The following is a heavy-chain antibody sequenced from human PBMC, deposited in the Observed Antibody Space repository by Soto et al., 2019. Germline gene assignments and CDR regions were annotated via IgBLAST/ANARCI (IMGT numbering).Heavy chain of an antibody. CDR3: ARDDPIFGAIPRMDI. CDR2: ITTAATRNI. Sequence: EVQLVESGGSLVNPGGSLRLSCSASGFPFSSYTMYWVRQAPGKGLEWVSSITTAATRNIFYQDSVKGRFTISRDNANNILYLQMNNVRVEDTAVYYCARDDPIFGAIPRMDIWGQGTTVTVSS. J-gene: IGHJ6*02. V-gene: IGHV3-21*02. D-gene: IGHD3-3*01. CDR1: GFPFSSYT.